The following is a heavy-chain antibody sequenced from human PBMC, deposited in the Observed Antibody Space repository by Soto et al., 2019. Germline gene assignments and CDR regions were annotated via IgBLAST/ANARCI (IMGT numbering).Heavy chain of an antibody. CDR2: ISGSGGST. J-gene: IGHJ3*02. V-gene: IGHV3-23*01. D-gene: IGHD3-22*01. CDR3: AKDTDYYDSSGYYFAFDS. CDR1: GFTFSSYA. Sequence: GGSLRLSCAASGFTFSSYAMSWVRQAPGKGLEWVSAISGSGGSTYYADSVKGRFTISRDNSKNTLYLQMNSLRAEDTAVYYCAKDTDYYDSSGYYFAFDSWGQGTMVTVSS.